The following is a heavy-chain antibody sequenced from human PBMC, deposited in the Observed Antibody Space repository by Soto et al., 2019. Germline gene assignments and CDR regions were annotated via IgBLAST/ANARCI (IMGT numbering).Heavy chain of an antibody. CDR3: ARVDCKRTTCTLFDY. CDR1: GVFVSDYY. V-gene: IGHV4-59*02. CDR2: VYYNGNG. J-gene: IGHJ4*02. D-gene: IGHD2-15*01. Sequence: SETLSLTCTVSGVFVSDYYWGWIRQPPGKGLEWIGHVYYNGNGNYNPSLKSRVAITVDSSNTQFSLWLSSVTSADTATYYCARVDCKRTTCTLFDYWGQGIPVTVSS.